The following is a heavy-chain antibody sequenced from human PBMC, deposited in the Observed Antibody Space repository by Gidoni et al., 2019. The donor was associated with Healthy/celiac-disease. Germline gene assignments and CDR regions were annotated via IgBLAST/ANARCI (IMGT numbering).Heavy chain of an antibody. CDR3: ARIPDTAMVIAWFDP. Sequence: QLQLQELGPGLVKPSETLSLTCTVSGGSISSSSYYWGWIRQPPGKGLEWIGGIYYSGSPYYNPSLKSRVTISVDTSKNQFSLKLSSVTAADTAVYYCARIPDTAMVIAWFDPWGQGTLVTVSS. CDR1: GGSISSSSYY. D-gene: IGHD5-18*01. V-gene: IGHV4-39*01. CDR2: IYYSGSP. J-gene: IGHJ5*02.